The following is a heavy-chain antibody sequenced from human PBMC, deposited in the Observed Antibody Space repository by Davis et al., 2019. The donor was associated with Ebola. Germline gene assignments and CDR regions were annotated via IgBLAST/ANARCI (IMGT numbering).Heavy chain of an antibody. D-gene: IGHD3-10*01. CDR2: INAGNGNT. CDR1: GYTFTSYA. V-gene: IGHV1-3*01. J-gene: IGHJ6*02. Sequence: ASVKVSCKASGYTFTSYAMHWVRQAPGQRLEWMGWINAGNGNTKYSQKFQGRVTITRDTSASTAYMELSSLRSEDTAVYYCAKAMVRGVNLGGMDVWGQGTTVAVSS. CDR3: AKAMVRGVNLGGMDV.